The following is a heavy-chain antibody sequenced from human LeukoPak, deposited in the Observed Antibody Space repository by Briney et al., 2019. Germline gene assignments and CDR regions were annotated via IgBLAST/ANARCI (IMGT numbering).Heavy chain of an antibody. V-gene: IGHV3-74*01. CDR3: VRALGGATDY. D-gene: IGHD1-26*01. CDR1: GFTFSSYW. J-gene: IGHJ4*02. CDR2: MNYDGSVT. Sequence: PGGSLRLSCAASGFTFSSYWMHWVRQAPGKGLVWVSRMNYDGSVTTYADSVKGRFSISRDNTKSTLYLQMNSLRAEDTAVYYCVRALGGATDYWGQGTLVTVSS.